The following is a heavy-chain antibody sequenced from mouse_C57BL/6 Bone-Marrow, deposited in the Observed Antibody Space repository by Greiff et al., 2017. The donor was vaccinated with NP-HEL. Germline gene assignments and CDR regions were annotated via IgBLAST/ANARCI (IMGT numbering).Heavy chain of an antibody. CDR1: GFTFSDYY. Sequence: EVMLVESEGGLVQPGSSMKLSCTASGFTFSDYYMAWVRQVPEQGLEWVANINYDGSSTYYLDYLKSRFIISRDNAKNILYLQLSSLTSEDTATYDCARVGGYHWYFDVWGTGTTVTVSS. J-gene: IGHJ1*03. CDR2: INYDGSST. V-gene: IGHV5-16*01. CDR3: ARVGGYHWYFDV. D-gene: IGHD2-2*01.